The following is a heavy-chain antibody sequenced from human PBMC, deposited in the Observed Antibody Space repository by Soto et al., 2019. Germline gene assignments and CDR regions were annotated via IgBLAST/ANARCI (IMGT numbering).Heavy chain of an antibody. CDR2: ISAYNGNT. Sequence: ASVKGSCKASGYTFTSYGISWLRQAPGQGLEWMGWISAYNGNTNYAQKLQGRVTMTTDTSTSTAYMELRSLRSDDTAVYYCARDYSSGSYYPYYFDYWGQGTLVTVAS. J-gene: IGHJ4*02. D-gene: IGHD1-26*01. CDR1: GYTFTSYG. V-gene: IGHV1-18*01. CDR3: ARDYSSGSYYPYYFDY.